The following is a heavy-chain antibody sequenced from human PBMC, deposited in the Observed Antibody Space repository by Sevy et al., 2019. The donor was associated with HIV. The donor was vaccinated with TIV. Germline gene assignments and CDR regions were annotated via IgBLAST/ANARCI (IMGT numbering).Heavy chain of an antibody. CDR1: GFTFSSYS. CDR2: ISSSSSYI. Sequence: GESLKISCAASGFTFSSYSMNWVRQAPGKGLEWVSSISSSSSYIYYADSVKGRFTISRDNAKNSLYLQMNSLRAEDTAVYYCARDHNYYDSSGYLLGAFDIWGQGTMVTVSS. J-gene: IGHJ3*02. D-gene: IGHD3-22*01. V-gene: IGHV3-21*01. CDR3: ARDHNYYDSSGYLLGAFDI.